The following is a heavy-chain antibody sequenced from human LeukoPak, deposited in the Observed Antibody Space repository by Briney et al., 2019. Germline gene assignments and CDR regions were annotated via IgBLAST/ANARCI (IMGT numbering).Heavy chain of an antibody. CDR2: INHSGST. CDR3: ARVLGTWRVVTATRTGGWFDP. Sequence: SETLSLTCAVYGGSFSGYYWNWIPQPPGKGLEGIGEINHSGSTNYNPSLKSRVTITEGTSKNQFSLKLSSVTAADTAVYYCARVLGTWRVVTATRTGGWFDPWGQGTLVTVSS. D-gene: IGHD2-15*01. J-gene: IGHJ5*02. V-gene: IGHV4-34*01. CDR1: GGSFSGYY.